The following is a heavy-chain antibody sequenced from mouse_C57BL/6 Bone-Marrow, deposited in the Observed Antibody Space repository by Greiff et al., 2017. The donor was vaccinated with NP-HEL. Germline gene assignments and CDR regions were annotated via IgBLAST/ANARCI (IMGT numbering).Heavy chain of an antibody. CDR1: GYTFTSYW. Sequence: QVQLKQPGAELVRPGTSVKLSCKASGYTFTSYWMHWVKQRPGQGLEWIGVIDPSDSYTNYNQKFKGKATLTVDTSSSTSYIQLSSLTAEDSAVYYCAHYYGSSLFDYWGQGTTLTVSS. CDR2: IDPSDSYT. V-gene: IGHV1-59*01. CDR3: AHYYGSSLFDY. D-gene: IGHD1-1*01. J-gene: IGHJ2*01.